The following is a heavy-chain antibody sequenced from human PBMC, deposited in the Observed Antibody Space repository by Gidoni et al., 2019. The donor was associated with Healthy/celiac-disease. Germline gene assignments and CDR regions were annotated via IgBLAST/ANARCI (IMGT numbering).Heavy chain of an antibody. V-gene: IGHV3-53*01. CDR2: IYSGGST. CDR1: GFTVSSNY. Sequence: EVQLLASGGGLIQPGGSLRLSCAASGFTVSSNYMSWVRQAPGKGLEWVSFIYSGGSTYYADSVKGRFTISRDNSKNTLYLQMNSLRAEDTAVYYCARAGRGAYFDYWGQGTLVTVSS. CDR3: ARAGRGAYFDY. D-gene: IGHD1-26*01. J-gene: IGHJ4*02.